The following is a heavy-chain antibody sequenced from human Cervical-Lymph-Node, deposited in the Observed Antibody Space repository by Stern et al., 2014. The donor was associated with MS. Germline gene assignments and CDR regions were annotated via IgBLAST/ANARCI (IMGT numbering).Heavy chain of an antibody. CDR1: GYTFTSHY. V-gene: IGHV1-46*01. CDR2: INPSGDSA. Sequence: VQLVQSGAEVKKPGASVKVSCKASGYTFTSHYMHWVRQAPGQGLEWVGIINPSGDSASYAQKFQGRLTMTRDTSTSTDYMELSSLRSEDTAVYYCASGTGSKRPTGNYWGQGTLVTVSS. D-gene: IGHD3/OR15-3a*01. CDR3: ASGTGSKRPTGNY. J-gene: IGHJ4*02.